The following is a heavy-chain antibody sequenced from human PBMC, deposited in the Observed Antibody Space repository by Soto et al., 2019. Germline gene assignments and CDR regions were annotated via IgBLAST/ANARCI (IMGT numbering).Heavy chain of an antibody. CDR3: AIHQGCYDSYFHYGMDV. V-gene: IGHV4-38-2*01. Sequence: SETLSLTCAVSGYSISSGYYWGWIRQPPGKGLEWIGSIYHSGSTYYNPSLKSRVTISVDTSKNQFSLKLSSVTAADTAVYYCAIHQGCYDSYFHYGMDVWGQGTTVTVSS. CDR1: GYSISSGYY. D-gene: IGHD2-15*01. J-gene: IGHJ6*02. CDR2: IYHSGST.